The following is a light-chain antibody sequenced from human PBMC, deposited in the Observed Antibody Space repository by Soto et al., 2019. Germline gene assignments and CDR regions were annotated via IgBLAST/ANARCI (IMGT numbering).Light chain of an antibody. CDR1: QSIRNW. Sequence: DIQMTQSPSTLSASVGDRVTITCRASQSIRNWLAWYQQKPGKAPKLLIYKASSLESGVPSRFSGSGSGTEFTLTISSLQPDDFATYYCQQYNNYWTFGQGTKVEIK. V-gene: IGKV1-5*03. CDR2: KAS. CDR3: QQYNNYWT. J-gene: IGKJ1*01.